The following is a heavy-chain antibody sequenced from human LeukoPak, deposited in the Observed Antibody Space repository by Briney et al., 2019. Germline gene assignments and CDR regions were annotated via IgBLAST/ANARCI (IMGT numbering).Heavy chain of an antibody. Sequence: ASVKVSCKASGYTFSVYYVHWVRQAPGQGLGWMGWMNPNSGGTYYTQKFKDRVTMTRDTSITTAYMELSSLRSDDTAVYYCATSSGYSTSWGAFDIWGQGTMVTVSS. D-gene: IGHD6-13*01. CDR1: GYTFSVYY. CDR3: ATSSGYSTSWGAFDI. J-gene: IGHJ3*02. V-gene: IGHV1-2*02. CDR2: MNPNSGGT.